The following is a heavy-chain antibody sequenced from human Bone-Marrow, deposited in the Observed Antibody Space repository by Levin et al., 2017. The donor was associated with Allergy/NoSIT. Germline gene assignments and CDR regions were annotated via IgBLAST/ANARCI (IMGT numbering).Heavy chain of an antibody. D-gene: IGHD2/OR15-2a*01. J-gene: IGHJ4*02. CDR2: VGGSGGNT. V-gene: IGHV3-23*01. CDR3: ARNIISYAYYFDF. CDR1: GFTFSNYG. Sequence: GGSLRLSCAASGFTFSNYGMSWVRQAPGKGLEWVSSVGGSGGNTYSADSVKGRFTISRDNSKNMLYLQMNSLRAEDTAVYYCARNIISYAYYFDFWGQGTLVTVSS.